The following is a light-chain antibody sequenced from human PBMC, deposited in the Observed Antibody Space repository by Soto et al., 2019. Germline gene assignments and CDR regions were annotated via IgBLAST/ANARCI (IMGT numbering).Light chain of an antibody. Sequence: QLVLTQSPSASASLGASVKLTCTLSSGHNSYAIAWHQKQPGKGPRYLMDLNNDGSHTKGDGIPDRFSGSSSGAERYLIISSLQSEDEADYYCQTWGTGFQVFGGGTQLTVL. CDR1: SGHNSYA. CDR3: QTWGTGFQV. V-gene: IGLV4-69*01. J-gene: IGLJ2*01. CDR2: LNNDGSH.